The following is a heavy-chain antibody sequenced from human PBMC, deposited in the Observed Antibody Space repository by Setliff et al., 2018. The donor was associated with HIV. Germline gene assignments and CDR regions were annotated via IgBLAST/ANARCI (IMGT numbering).Heavy chain of an antibody. D-gene: IGHD5-12*01. CDR1: GYTFTSYG. CDR3: ARSAHDSETGY. Sequence: ASVKVSCKASGYTFTSYGISWVRQAPGQGLEWMGWISAYNGNTNYAQKLQGRVTMTTDTSTSTAYMELSSLRSEDTAFYYCARSAHDSETGYWGQGTLVTVSS. V-gene: IGHV1-18*01. CDR2: ISAYNGNT. J-gene: IGHJ4*02.